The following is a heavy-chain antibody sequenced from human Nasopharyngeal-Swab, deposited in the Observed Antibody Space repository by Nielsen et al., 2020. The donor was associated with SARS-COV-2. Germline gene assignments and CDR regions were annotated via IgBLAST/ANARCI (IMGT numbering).Heavy chain of an antibody. J-gene: IGHJ4*02. CDR2: ISYDGSNK. CDR1: GFTFSSYA. CDR3: AREAKWELLGAFDY. Sequence: GGSLTLSCAASGFTFSSYAMHWVRQAPGKGLEWVAVISYDGSNKYYADSVKGRFTISRDNSKNTLYLQMNSLRAEDTAVYYCAREAKWELLGAFDYWGQGTLVTVSS. D-gene: IGHD1-26*01. V-gene: IGHV3-30*04.